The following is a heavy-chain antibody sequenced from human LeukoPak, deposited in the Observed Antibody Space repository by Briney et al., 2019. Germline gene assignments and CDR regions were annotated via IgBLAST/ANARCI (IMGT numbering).Heavy chain of an antibody. V-gene: IGHV3-7*03. J-gene: IGHJ4*02. CDR1: GFTFSRYW. D-gene: IGHD3-22*01. Sequence: HPGGSLRPSCAASGFTFSRYWMSWVRQVPRKGLEWVANIKQDGSEKYYVDSVKGRFTISRDNAKNSLYLQMNSLRAEGTAVYYCARDKGDYDTSGSLFVFGGQGTLVTVSS. CDR2: IKQDGSEK. CDR3: ARDKGDYDTSGSLFVF.